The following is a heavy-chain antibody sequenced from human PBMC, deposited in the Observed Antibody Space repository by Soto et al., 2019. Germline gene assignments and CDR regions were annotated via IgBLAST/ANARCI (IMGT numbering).Heavy chain of an antibody. D-gene: IGHD2-8*01. CDR2: ISGSGGTT. V-gene: IGHV3-23*01. CDR1: GFTFSSYA. CDR3: ASGRGVSYSAY. Sequence: PGGSLRLSRVASGFTFSSYALNWVRQAPGRGLEWVSAISGSGGTTYYADSVKGRFTISRDNSKNTLFLQMNSLRAADTAVYYWASGRGVSYSAYGGGGTVVTVSS. J-gene: IGHJ4*02.